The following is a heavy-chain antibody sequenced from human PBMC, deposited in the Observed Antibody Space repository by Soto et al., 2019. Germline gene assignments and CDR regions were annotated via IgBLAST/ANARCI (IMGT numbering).Heavy chain of an antibody. V-gene: IGHV3-33*01. D-gene: IGHD2-8*02. CDR2: IWGDGSDK. Sequence: XGSLRLSCSAAGVTLSLYAIHWVRQAPGKGLDWVAAIWGDGSDKKYADSVKGRFTVSRDNSKNTLYLQMNSLRDEDTAVYFCARSGDCTGTSGHLRGPFDPWGQGPLVTVS. CDR3: ARSGDCTGTSGHLRGPFDP. CDR1: GVTLSLYA. J-gene: IGHJ5*02.